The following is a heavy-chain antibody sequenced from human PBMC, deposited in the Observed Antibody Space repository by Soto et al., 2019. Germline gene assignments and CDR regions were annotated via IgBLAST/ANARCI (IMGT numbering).Heavy chain of an antibody. CDR1: GCSISSYY. CDR3: ARQTFPQILMGTSPFDI. D-gene: IGHD2-15*01. V-gene: IGHV4-59*08. J-gene: IGHJ3*02. Sequence: PSETLSLTCTFSGCSISSYYWSWIRQPPGKGLEWIGYIYYSGNTNYSPSFQGQVTISADKSINTVYLQWSSLKASDTAMYYCARQTFPQILMGTSPFDIWGQGTMVTVSS. CDR2: IYYSGNT.